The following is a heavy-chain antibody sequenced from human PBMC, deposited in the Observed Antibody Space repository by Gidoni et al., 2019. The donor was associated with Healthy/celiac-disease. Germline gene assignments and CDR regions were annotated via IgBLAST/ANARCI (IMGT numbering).Heavy chain of an antibody. V-gene: IGHV4-59*01. D-gene: IGHD3-10*01. J-gene: IGHJ5*02. CDR2: IYYSGST. CDR1: GGSFSTYS. Sequence: QVQLPESGPGLVKPSETLSLTCPVSGGSFSTYSWSCIRQPPRKGLEWIGYIYYSGSTNYSPALKSRVTIAVDTSKNQFSLKLSSVTAADTTVYYCARDSADYGSEPWGQGTLVTVSS. CDR3: ARDSADYGSEP.